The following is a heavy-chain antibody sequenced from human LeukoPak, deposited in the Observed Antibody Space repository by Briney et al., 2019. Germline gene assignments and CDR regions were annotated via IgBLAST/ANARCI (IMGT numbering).Heavy chain of an antibody. J-gene: IGHJ3*02. CDR3: AKGLYDSSGYSPNDAFDI. Sequence: PGGSLRLSCAASGFTFSSYAMSWVRQAPGKGLEWVSAISGSGGSTYYADSVKGRFTISRDNSKNTLYLQMNSLRAEDTAVYYCAKGLYDSSGYSPNDAFDIWGQGTMVTVPS. V-gene: IGHV3-23*01. D-gene: IGHD3-22*01. CDR1: GFTFSSYA. CDR2: ISGSGGST.